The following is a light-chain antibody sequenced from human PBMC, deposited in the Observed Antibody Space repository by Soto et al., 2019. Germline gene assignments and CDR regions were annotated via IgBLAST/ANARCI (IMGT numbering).Light chain of an antibody. J-gene: IGLJ3*02. CDR2: EVN. Sequence: QSVLTQPASVSGSPGQSITISCTGTSSDVGLYNLASWYQQLPGKAPKLIIYEVNERPSGISDRFSGSKSGNTASLTISGLQDEDEADYYCCSYVGSSILMFGGGTKLTVL. CDR1: SSDVGLYNL. CDR3: CSYVGSSILM. V-gene: IGLV2-23*02.